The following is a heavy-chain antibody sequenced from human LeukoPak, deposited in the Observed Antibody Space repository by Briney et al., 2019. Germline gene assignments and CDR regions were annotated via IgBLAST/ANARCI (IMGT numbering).Heavy chain of an antibody. CDR1: GGSFSGYY. V-gene: IGHV4-34*01. CDR2: INHSGST. CDR3: ARETSQKGTHYMDV. J-gene: IGHJ6*03. Sequence: SETLSLTCAVYGGSFSGYYWSWIRQPPGKGLEWIGEINHSGSTNYNPSLKSRVTISVDTSKNQFSLKLSSVTAADTAVFYCARETSQKGTHYMDVWGKGTTVTISS. D-gene: IGHD3-10*01.